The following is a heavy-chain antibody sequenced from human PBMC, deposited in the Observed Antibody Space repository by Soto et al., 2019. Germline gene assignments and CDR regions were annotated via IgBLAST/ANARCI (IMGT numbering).Heavy chain of an antibody. Sequence: SETLSLTCTVSGGSISSSSYYWGWIRKHPGKGLEWIGYIYYSGSTYYNPSLKSRVTISVDTSKNQFSLKLSSVTAADTAVYYCARKVLSAGYYFDYWGQGTLVTVSS. CDR1: GGSISSSSYY. CDR3: ARKVLSAGYYFDY. J-gene: IGHJ4*02. D-gene: IGHD3-9*01. V-gene: IGHV4-31*03. CDR2: IYYSGST.